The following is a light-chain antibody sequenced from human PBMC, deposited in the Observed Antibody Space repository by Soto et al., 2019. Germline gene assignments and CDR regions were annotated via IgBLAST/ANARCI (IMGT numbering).Light chain of an antibody. J-gene: IGLJ2*01. CDR2: EVS. V-gene: IGLV2-8*01. Sequence: QSVLTQPPSASGSPGQSVTISCTGTTSDVGGYNYVSWYQQHPGKAPKLMIYEVSKRPSGAPDRFSGSKSGNTASLTVSGLQAEDEADYYCISYAGNSDRVVFGGGTTVPVL. CDR1: TSDVGGYNY. CDR3: ISYAGNSDRVV.